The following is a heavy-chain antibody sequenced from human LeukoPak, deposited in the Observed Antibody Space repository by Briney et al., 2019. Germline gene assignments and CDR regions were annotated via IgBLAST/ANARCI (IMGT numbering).Heavy chain of an antibody. CDR3: ARVEYFGSGSYRFDP. Sequence: SRSLSLTRAISGDSVSRNSVAWNWIRQSPSRGLEWLGRTYYRSKWYKEYAASVRSRITISPDTSKNQFSLQLNSVTPEDTAVYYCARVEYFGSGSYRFDPWGQGTLVTVSS. V-gene: IGHV6-1*01. CDR2: TYYRSKWYK. D-gene: IGHD3-10*01. CDR1: GDSVSRNSVA. J-gene: IGHJ5*02.